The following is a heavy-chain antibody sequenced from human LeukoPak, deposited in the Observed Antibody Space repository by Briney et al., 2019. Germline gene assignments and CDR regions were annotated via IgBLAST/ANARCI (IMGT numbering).Heavy chain of an antibody. J-gene: IGHJ4*02. CDR2: ISSSGSTI. V-gene: IGHV3-48*03. CDR1: GFSFSSYE. CDR3: ARFGYNDFDY. D-gene: IGHD5-24*01. Sequence: GGSLRLSCVASGFSFSSYEINWVRQAPGKGLEWVSYISSSGSTIYYADSVRGRFTISRDNAKNSLYLQMNSLRPEDTAVYYCARFGYNDFDYWGQGTLVTVSS.